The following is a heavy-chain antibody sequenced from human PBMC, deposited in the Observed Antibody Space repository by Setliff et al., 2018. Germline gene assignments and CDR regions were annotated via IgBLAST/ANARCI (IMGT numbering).Heavy chain of an antibody. CDR1: GGSFSGYY. V-gene: IGHV4-34*01. D-gene: IGHD3-3*01. CDR3: ARTYNLWSGYFDY. Sequence: PSETLSLTCAVYGGSFSGYYWSWIRQPPGKGLEWIGETNHSGSTNNNPSLKSRVTISVDTSKNQFSLKLSSVTAADTAVYYCARTYNLWSGYFDYWGQGTLVTVS. J-gene: IGHJ4*02. CDR2: TNHSGST.